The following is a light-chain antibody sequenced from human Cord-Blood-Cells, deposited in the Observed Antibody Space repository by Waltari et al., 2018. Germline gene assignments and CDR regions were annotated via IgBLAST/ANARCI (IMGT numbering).Light chain of an antibody. Sequence: QFVLTQPPSAYGTPGQRVTISFSGSSSNLGSNTVNWYQQLPGTAPKLLIYSNTQRPSGVPDRFSGSKSGTAASLAISGLQSEDEADYYCAAWDDSLNGLVFGGGTKLTVL. CDR1: SSNLGSNT. CDR3: AAWDDSLNGLV. CDR2: SNT. V-gene: IGLV1-44*01. J-gene: IGLJ2*01.